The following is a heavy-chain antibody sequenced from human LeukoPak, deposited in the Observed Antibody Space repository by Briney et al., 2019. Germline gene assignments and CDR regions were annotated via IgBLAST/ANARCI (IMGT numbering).Heavy chain of an antibody. CDR3: ARDQYDYGDYSFDY. V-gene: IGHV1-2*06. CDR1: GYTFTGYY. Sequence: GASVPVSCKASGYTFTGYYMHWVGQAPGQGFAWMGRINPNSGGTNYAQKFQGRVTMTRDTSISTAYMELSRLRSDDTAVYYCARDQYDYGDYSFDYWGQGTLVTVSS. D-gene: IGHD4-17*01. CDR2: INPNSGGT. J-gene: IGHJ4*02.